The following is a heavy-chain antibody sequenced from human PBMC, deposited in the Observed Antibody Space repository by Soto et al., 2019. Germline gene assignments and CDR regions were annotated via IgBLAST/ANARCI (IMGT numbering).Heavy chain of an antibody. CDR2: ISGSGGST. D-gene: IGHD5-18*01. CDR1: GFTFSSYA. V-gene: IGHV3-23*01. CDR3: AKELVDTAVEYYFDY. J-gene: IGHJ4*02. Sequence: EVQLLESGGGLVQPGGSLRLSCAASGFTFSSYAMSWVRQAPGKGLEWVSAISGSGGSTYYTDSVKGRFTISRDNAKNTVYLQMNRLRAEDTDVYYCAKELVDTAVEYYFDYWGQGTLVTVSS.